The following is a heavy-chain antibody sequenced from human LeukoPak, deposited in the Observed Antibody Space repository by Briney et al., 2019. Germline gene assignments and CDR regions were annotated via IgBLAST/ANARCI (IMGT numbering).Heavy chain of an antibody. Sequence: TSETLSLTCTVSGGSINSYYWSWIRQPPGKGLEWIGYISYSGSTNYNPSLKSRVTISVDTSKNQFSLKLSSVTAADTAVYYCAREAGTHFDYWGQGTLVTVSS. V-gene: IGHV4-59*01. J-gene: IGHJ4*02. CDR1: GGSINSYY. CDR2: ISYSGST. CDR3: AREAGTHFDY. D-gene: IGHD6-19*01.